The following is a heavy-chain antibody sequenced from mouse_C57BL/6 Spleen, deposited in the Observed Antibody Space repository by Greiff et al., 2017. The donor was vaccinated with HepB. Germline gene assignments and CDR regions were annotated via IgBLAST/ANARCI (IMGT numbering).Heavy chain of an antibody. J-gene: IGHJ2*01. CDR1: GFTFSSYA. CDR2: ISDGGSYT. V-gene: IGHV5-4*01. Sequence: DVHLVESGGGLLKPGGSLKLSCAASGFTFSSYAMSWVRQTPEKRLEWVATISDGGSYTYYPDNVKGRFTISRDNAKNNLYLQMSHLKSEDTAMYYCARNGDYFDYWGQGTTLTVSS. CDR3: ARNGDYFDY.